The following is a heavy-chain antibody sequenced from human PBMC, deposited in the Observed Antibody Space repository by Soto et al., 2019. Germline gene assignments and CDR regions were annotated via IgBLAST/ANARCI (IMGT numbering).Heavy chain of an antibody. CDR1: GVSISSSNW. CDR2: IYHSGST. V-gene: IGHV4-4*02. D-gene: IGHD3-16*01. J-gene: IGHJ6*02. CDR3: ARGTRASPLWGYYYYGMEV. Sequence: SETLSLTCAVSGVSISSSNWWSLVRQPPGKGLEWIGEIYHSGSTNYNPSLKSRVTISVDKSKNQFSLKLSSVTAADTAVYYCARGTRASPLWGYYYYGMEVSGQGTSVIVSS.